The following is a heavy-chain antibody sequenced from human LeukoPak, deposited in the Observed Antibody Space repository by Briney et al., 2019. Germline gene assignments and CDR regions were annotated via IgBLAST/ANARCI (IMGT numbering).Heavy chain of an antibody. D-gene: IGHD5-12*01. V-gene: IGHV1-69*13. CDR3: AREPVIVATTDAFDI. Sequence: VASVKVSCKASGGTFSSYAISWVRQAPGQGLEWMGGIIPIFGTANYAQKFQGRVTVTADESTSTAYMELSSLRSEDTAVYYCAREPVIVATTDAFDIWGQGTMVTVSS. CDR1: GGTFSSYA. CDR2: IIPIFGTA. J-gene: IGHJ3*02.